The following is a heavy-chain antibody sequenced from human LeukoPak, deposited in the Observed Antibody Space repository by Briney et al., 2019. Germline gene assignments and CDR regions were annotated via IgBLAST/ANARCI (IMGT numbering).Heavy chain of an antibody. J-gene: IGHJ6*04. V-gene: IGHV3-30*18. CDR3: AKARIAVADYYYGMDV. Sequence: GGSLRLSCAASGFTFSSYGMHWVRQAPGKGLEWVAIISYDGSNKYYADSVKGRFTISRDNSKTTLYLQMNSLRAEDTAVYYCAKARIAVADYYYGMDVWGKGTTVTVSS. CDR2: ISYDGSNK. CDR1: GFTFSSYG. D-gene: IGHD6-19*01.